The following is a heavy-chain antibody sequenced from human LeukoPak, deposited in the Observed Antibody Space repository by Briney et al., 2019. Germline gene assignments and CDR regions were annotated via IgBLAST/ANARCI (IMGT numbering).Heavy chain of an antibody. V-gene: IGHV3-23*01. J-gene: IGHJ4*02. CDR1: GFTFSTYA. CDR3: AKALYGGHDY. Sequence: GGSLRLSCAASGFTFSTYAMSWVRQAPGKGLECVSALSGNGNTIYYADSVKGRFTISRDNSKNTLSLQMNSLRAEDTAVYYCAKALYGGHDYWGQGSLVTDSS. CDR2: LSGNGNTI. D-gene: IGHD4-23*01.